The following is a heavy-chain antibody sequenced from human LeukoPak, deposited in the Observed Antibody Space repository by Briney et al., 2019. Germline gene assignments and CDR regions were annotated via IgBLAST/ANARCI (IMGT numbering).Heavy chain of an antibody. D-gene: IGHD3-10*02. CDR3: AELGIAMIGGV. J-gene: IGHJ6*04. Sequence: GGSLRLSCAASGFTFSSYEMNWVRQAPGKGLEWVSYISSSGSTIYYADSVKGRFTISRDNAKNSLYLQMNSLRAEGTAVYYCAELGIAMIGGVWGKGTTVTISS. CDR1: GFTFSSYE. CDR2: ISSSGSTI. V-gene: IGHV3-48*03.